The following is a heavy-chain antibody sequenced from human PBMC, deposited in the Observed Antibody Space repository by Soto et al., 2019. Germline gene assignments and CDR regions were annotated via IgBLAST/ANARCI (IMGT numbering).Heavy chain of an antibody. CDR1: GYTFTSYY. Sequence: ASVKVSCKASGYTFTSYYMHWVRQAPGQGLEWMGIINPSGGSTSYAQKFQGRVTMTRDTSTNTVYMELSSLRSEDTAVYYCARDKGHVEMATISDYWGQGTLVTVSS. CDR3: ARDKGHVEMATISDY. D-gene: IGHD5-12*01. V-gene: IGHV1-46*01. J-gene: IGHJ4*02. CDR2: INPSGGST.